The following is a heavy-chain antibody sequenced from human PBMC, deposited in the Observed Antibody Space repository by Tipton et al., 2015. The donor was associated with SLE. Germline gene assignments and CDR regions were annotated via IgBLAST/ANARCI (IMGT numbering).Heavy chain of an antibody. V-gene: IGHV4-59*01. CDR3: ARGKSSGYSSGWYEDAFDI. Sequence: TLSLTCTVSGGSISSYYWSWIRQPPGKGLEWIGYIYYSGSTNYNPSLKSRVTISVDTSKNQFSLKLSSVTAADTAVYYCARGKSSGYSSGWYEDAFDIWGQGTMVTVSS. CDR1: GGSISSYY. J-gene: IGHJ3*02. CDR2: IYYSGST. D-gene: IGHD6-19*01.